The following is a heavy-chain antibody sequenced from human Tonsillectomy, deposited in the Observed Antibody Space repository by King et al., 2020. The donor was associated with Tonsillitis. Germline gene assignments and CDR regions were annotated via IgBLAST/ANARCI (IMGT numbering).Heavy chain of an antibody. CDR2: IYYSGST. CDR3: ARGSSTSYYFDY. D-gene: IGHD2-2*01. V-gene: IGHV4-31*03. J-gene: IGHJ4*02. CDR1: GGSISSGGYY. Sequence: QLQESGPGLVKPSQTLSLTCTVSGGSISSGGYYWSWIRQHPGQGLEWIGYIYYSGSTYYNPSLKSRVTLSVDTSKNQFSLKLSSVTAADTAVYYCARGSSTSYYFDYWGQGTLVTVSS.